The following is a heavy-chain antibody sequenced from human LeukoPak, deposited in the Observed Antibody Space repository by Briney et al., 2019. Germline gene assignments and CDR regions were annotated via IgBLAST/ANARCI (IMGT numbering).Heavy chain of an antibody. V-gene: IGHV3-30*18. J-gene: IGHJ4*02. CDR2: ILNDGSNE. Sequence: PGRSLRLSCAVSGFVFSSYGMHWVRQAPGKGPEWVAVILNDGSNEYYADSVKGRFTIFRDNFKNTLYLQMNSLRTEDTAVYYCAKGPSPFEYWGQGTLVTVSS. CDR3: AKGPSPFEY. CDR1: GFVFSSYG.